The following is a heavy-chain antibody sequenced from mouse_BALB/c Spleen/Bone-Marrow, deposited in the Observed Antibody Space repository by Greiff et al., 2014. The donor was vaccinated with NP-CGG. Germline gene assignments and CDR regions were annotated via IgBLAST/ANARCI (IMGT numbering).Heavy chain of an antibody. Sequence: VQLQESGAELVRPGTSVKVSCKASGYAFTNYWIEWIKQRPGQGLEWIGVINPGSGGINYNEKFKGKATLTADKSSSTAYMQLSSLTSDDSAVYFCGRELVRGMDDWGPGTSVTVSS. V-gene: IGHV1-54*01. CDR2: INPGSGGI. J-gene: IGHJ4*01. CDR3: GRELVRGMDD. D-gene: IGHD1-1*01. CDR1: GYAFTNYW.